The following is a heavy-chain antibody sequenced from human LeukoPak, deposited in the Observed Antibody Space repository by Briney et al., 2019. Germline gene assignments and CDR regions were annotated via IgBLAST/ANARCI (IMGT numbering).Heavy chain of an antibody. Sequence: ASVKVSCKASGYTFTGYYMHWVRQAPGQGLEWMGWINPNSGGTNYAQKFQGRVTMTRDTSISTAYMELSRLRSDDTAVYYCARGYGSGSNDFDYWGQGTLVTVSP. CDR1: GYTFTGYY. CDR3: ARGYGSGSNDFDY. D-gene: IGHD3-10*01. CDR2: INPNSGGT. J-gene: IGHJ4*02. V-gene: IGHV1-2*02.